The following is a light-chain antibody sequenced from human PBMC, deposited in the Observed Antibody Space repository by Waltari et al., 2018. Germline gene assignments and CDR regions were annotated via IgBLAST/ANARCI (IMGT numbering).Light chain of an antibody. CDR1: QSISSY. J-gene: IGKJ2*01. Sequence: DIKMTQSPSSLSASVGDRVTITCRASQSISSYLNWYQQKPGKAPKLLIYAASSLQSGVPSRFSGSGSGTDFTLTISSLQPEDFATYYCQQSYSTPDTFGQGTKLEIK. V-gene: IGKV1-39*01. CDR3: QQSYSTPDT. CDR2: AAS.